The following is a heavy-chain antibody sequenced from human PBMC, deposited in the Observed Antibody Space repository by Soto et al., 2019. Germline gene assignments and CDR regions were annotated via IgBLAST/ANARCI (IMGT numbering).Heavy chain of an antibody. V-gene: IGHV3-30*18. CDR1: GLTFSTYG. J-gene: IGHJ4*02. D-gene: IGHD3-10*01. CDR2: ISFDGDDK. CDR3: TKGTSGD. Sequence: QVQLVESGGGVVQPGRSLRLSCAASGLTFSTYGMHWVRQAPGKGLEWVAFISFDGDDKYYASSVKGRFTISRDNSKNTLFLQMNSLTAEDTAVYYCTKGTSGDWGQGTLVTVSS.